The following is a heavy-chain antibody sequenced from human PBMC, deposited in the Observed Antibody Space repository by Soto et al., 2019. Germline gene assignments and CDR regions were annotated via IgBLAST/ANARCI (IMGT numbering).Heavy chain of an antibody. CDR1: GFTFSTYA. J-gene: IGHJ4*02. V-gene: IGHV3-23*01. D-gene: IGHD4-17*01. Sequence: EVPLLESGGGLVQPGGSLRLSCAASGFTFSTYAMNWVRQAPGKGLEWVSSISNNAYNTYYADSVKGRFSISRDNSKNTLYLQMNSLRAEDTALYYCAKGNYGDYVRLDYWGQGTLVTVSS. CDR3: AKGNYGDYVRLDY. CDR2: ISNNAYNT.